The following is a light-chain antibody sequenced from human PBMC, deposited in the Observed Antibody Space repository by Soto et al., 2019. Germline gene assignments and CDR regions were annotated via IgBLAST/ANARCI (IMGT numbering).Light chain of an antibody. Sequence: EIVLTQSPGTLSLSPGERATLSCRASQSVSSDYLAWYRQKPGQAPRLIIYGASSRATGIPDRFSGSGSGTDFTLTISRLEPEDFAVYYCQQYGSAPRTFGQGTKVEIK. CDR2: GAS. V-gene: IGKV3-20*01. J-gene: IGKJ1*01. CDR1: QSVSSDY. CDR3: QQYGSAPRT.